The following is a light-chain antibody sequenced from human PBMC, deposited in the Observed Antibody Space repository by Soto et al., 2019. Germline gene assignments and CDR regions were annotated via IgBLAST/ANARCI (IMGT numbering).Light chain of an antibody. CDR3: CSYAGSYTHVV. V-gene: IGLV2-11*01. CDR1: SSDVGGYNY. J-gene: IGLJ2*01. CDR2: DVS. Sequence: QSALTQPRSVSGSPGQSVTISCTGTSSDVGGYNYVSWYQQHPGKAPKLMIYDVSKRPSWVPDRFSGSKSGNTASLPISGLQAEDEADYYCCSYAGSYTHVVFGGGTKLTVL.